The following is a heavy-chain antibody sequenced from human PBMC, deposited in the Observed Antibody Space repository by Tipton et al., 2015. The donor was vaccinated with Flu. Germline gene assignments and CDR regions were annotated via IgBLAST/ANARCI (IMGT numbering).Heavy chain of an antibody. J-gene: IGHJ4*02. CDR2: IYHSGTT. V-gene: IGHV4-30-2*01. CDR3: ARGDYVWGDYRYSPYYFDY. Sequence: TLSLTCAVSSGSVSSGPYSWNWIRQPPGKGLEWIGYIYHSGTTYYNPSLKSRVTISLDRSNNQFSLNLSSVTASDTAVYYCARGDYVWGDYRYSPYYFDYWGQGTLVTVSS. D-gene: IGHD3-16*02. CDR1: SGSVSSGPYS.